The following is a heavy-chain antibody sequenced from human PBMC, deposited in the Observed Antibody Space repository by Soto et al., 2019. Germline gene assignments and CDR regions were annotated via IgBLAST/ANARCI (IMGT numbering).Heavy chain of an antibody. Sequence: PGGSLRLSCAASGFTFSSYGMHWVRQAPGKGLEWVAVISYDGSNKYYADSVKGRFTISRDNSKNTLYLQMNSLRAEDTAVYYCAKIRYGYNWMPSWFDPWGQGTLVTVSS. CDR3: AKIRYGYNWMPSWFDP. CDR1: GFTFSSYG. J-gene: IGHJ5*02. D-gene: IGHD1-20*01. V-gene: IGHV3-30*18. CDR2: ISYDGSNK.